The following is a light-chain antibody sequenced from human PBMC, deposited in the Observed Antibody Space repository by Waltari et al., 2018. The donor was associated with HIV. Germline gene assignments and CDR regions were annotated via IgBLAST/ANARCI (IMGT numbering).Light chain of an antibody. Sequence: IVLPQSPATLSLSPGAGATLSCRASHSIPKYLAWYQQKPGQAPRLLIYEASIRATGIPARFSSSGSGTDFTLTISSLEPEDFALYYCQHRSNWPPFTFGPGTKVEIK. V-gene: IGKV3-11*01. J-gene: IGKJ3*01. CDR3: QHRSNWPPFT. CDR2: EAS. CDR1: HSIPKY.